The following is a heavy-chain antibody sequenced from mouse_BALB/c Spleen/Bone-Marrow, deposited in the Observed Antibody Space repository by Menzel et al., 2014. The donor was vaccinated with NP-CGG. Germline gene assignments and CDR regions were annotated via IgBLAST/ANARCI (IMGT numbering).Heavy chain of an antibody. D-gene: IGHD2-2*01. CDR3: ARINGYDY. J-gene: IGHJ2*01. CDR1: GYTFTSYW. V-gene: IGHV1S81*02. Sequence: QVQLKQSGAELVKPGASVKLSCKASGYTFTSYWMHWVKQRPGQGLEWIGEIDPGTGRTDYNKKFKSRATLTVDKSSSTAYMYLSSLTSEDSAVYYCARINGYDYWGQGATLTVSS. CDR2: IDPGTGRT.